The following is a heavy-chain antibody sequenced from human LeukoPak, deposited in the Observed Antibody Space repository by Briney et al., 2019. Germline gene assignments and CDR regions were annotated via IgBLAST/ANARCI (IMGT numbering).Heavy chain of an antibody. D-gene: IGHD3-3*01. CDR3: ARAFRSIFGEVIIGY. Sequence: ASVKVSCKASGSTFSSYAISWVRQAPGQGLEWMGGIIPIFGTANYAQKFQGRVTITADESTSTAYMELSSLRSEDTAVYYCARAFRSIFGEVIIGYWGQGTLVTVSS. CDR1: GSTFSSYA. J-gene: IGHJ4*02. V-gene: IGHV1-69*01. CDR2: IIPIFGTA.